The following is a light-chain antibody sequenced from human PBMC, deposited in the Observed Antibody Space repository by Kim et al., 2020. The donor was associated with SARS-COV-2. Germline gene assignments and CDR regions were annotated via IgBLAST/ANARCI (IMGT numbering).Light chain of an antibody. V-gene: IGLV1-44*01. Sequence: QSVLTKPPSASGTPGQRVTISCSGSSSNIGGNTVNWYQQLPGTAPKLLIYKNNQRPSGVPDRFSGSKSGTSASLAISGLQSEDEADYYCASWEDTLVGRVLGGGTQRTVL. CDR2: KNN. CDR3: ASWEDTLVGRV. J-gene: IGLJ3*02. CDR1: SSNIGGNT.